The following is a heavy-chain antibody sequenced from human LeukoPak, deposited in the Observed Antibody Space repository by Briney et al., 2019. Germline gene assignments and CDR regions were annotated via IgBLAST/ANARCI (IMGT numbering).Heavy chain of an antibody. CDR1: GGSISSYY. J-gene: IGHJ6*03. CDR2: INHSGST. CDR3: ARGPKPPHCSSTSCQRPHYYYYYMDV. V-gene: IGHV4-34*01. D-gene: IGHD2-2*01. Sequence: SSETLSLTCTVSGGSISSYYWSWIRQPPGKGLEWIGEINHSGSTNYNPSPKSRVTISVDTSKNQFSLKLSSVTAADTAVYYCARGPKPPHCSSTSCQRPHYYYYYMDVWGKGTTVTVSS.